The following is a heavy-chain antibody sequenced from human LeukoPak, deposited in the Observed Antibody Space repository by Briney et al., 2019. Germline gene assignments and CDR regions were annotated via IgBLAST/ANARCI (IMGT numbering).Heavy chain of an antibody. CDR1: GGSISNYY. Sequence: SETLSLTCTVSGGSISNYYWSWIRQPPGKGLEWIGYIYYSGSTNYNPSLKSRVTMSVDTSKNHFSLNLSSVTAADTAVYYCAREGGPYRPLDYSGQGTLVTVSS. J-gene: IGHJ4*02. CDR2: IYYSGST. V-gene: IGHV4-59*12. CDR3: AREGGPYRPLDY.